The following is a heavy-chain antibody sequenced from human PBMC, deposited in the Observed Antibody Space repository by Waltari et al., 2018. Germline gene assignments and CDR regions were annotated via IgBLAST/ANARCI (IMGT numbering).Heavy chain of an antibody. CDR3: ARDECTGGDCYSHFHY. D-gene: IGHD2-21*02. J-gene: IGHJ4*02. CDR2: IINNGDSS. V-gene: IGHV3-23*01. CDR1: GFTFSNYA. Sequence: EVHLLESGGGLIRPGGSLRLSCAASGFTFSNYAMSWVRQAPGKVLVWVSGIINNGDSSFSSDSVKGRFTISRDNSKNTLYLQMENLRGEDTAVYYCARDECTGGDCYSHFHYWGQGTLVTVSS.